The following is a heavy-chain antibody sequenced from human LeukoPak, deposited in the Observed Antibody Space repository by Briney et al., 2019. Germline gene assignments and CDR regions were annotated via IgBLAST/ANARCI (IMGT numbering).Heavy chain of an antibody. CDR1: GFIFNNYG. V-gene: IGHV3-23*01. J-gene: IGHJ4*02. D-gene: IGHD4-17*01. CDR2: ISNDGGGT. CDR3: AKNNGDFYFDY. Sequence: GSLRLSCAASGFIFNNYGLVWVRQAPGKGLEWVSAISNDGGGTTYADFVKGRFSVSRDNSKNTLFLQMNSLRAEDTALYYCAKNNGDFYFDYWGQGTLVTVSS.